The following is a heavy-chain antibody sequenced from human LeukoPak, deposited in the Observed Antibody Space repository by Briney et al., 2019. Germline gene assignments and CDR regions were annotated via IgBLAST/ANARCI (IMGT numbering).Heavy chain of an antibody. V-gene: IGHV3-11*04. CDR2: ISSSGSTI. J-gene: IGHJ6*03. Sequence: PGGSLRLSCAASGFTFSDYYMSWIRQAPGKGLEWVSYISSSGSTIYYADSVKGRFTISRDNAKNSLYLQMNSLRAEDTAVYYCARDRSLSHGDCVKRPNYYYYYMDVWGKGTTVTVTS. D-gene: IGHD2-21*02. CDR3: ARDRSLSHGDCVKRPNYYYYYMDV. CDR1: GFTFSDYY.